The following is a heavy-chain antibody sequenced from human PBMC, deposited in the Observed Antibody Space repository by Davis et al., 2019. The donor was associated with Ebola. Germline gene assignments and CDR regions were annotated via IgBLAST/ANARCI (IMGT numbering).Heavy chain of an antibody. D-gene: IGHD3-10*01. V-gene: IGHV4-34*01. CDR2: INHSGST. Sequence: SETLSLTCAVYGGSFSGYYWSWTRQPPGKGLERIGEINHSGSTNYNPSLKSRVTISVDTSKNQFSLKLSSVTAADTAVYYCARGIEKYYYGSGLGVWGQGTTVTVSS. CDR1: GGSFSGYY. J-gene: IGHJ6*02. CDR3: ARGIEKYYYGSGLGV.